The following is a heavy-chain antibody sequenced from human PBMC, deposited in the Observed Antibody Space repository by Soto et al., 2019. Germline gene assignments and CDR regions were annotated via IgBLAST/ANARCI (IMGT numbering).Heavy chain of an antibody. J-gene: IGHJ4*02. V-gene: IGHV3-23*01. Sequence: PGGSLRLSCAASGFTFSSHSMGWLRQAPGTGPEWVAFVDGSGGDTSYADSVKGRFIISRDNSDNSLFLHMNSLRAEDTGRYFCAKEIFAAAYAATSAFDLWGQGTLVTVSS. CDR3: AKEIFAAAYAATSAFDL. CDR1: GFTFSSHS. D-gene: IGHD2-8*01. CDR2: VDGSGGDT.